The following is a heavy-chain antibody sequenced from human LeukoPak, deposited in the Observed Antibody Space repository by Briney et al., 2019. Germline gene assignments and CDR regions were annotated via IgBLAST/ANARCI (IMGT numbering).Heavy chain of an antibody. V-gene: IGHV3-23*01. CDR3: AKTGYSSGWYWIWDY. CDR2: ISGSGGSA. D-gene: IGHD6-19*01. J-gene: IGHJ4*02. Sequence: GGSLRPSCAASGFTFSSFEMSWVRQAPGKGLEWVSAISGSGGSAYYADSVKGRFTISRDNSRNSLSLQMNSLRAEDTALYYCAKTGYSSGWYWIWDYWGQGTLVTVSS. CDR1: GFTFSSFE.